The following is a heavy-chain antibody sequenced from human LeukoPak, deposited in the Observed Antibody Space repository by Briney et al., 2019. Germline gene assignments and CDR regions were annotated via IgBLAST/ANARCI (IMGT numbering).Heavy chain of an antibody. J-gene: IGHJ4*02. D-gene: IGHD1-26*01. Sequence: ASVKVSCKASGYTFTSYAMNWVRQAPGQGLEWMGWINTNTGNPTYARGFTGRFVFSLDTSVSTAYLQISSLKAEDTAVYYCASHSIVGASGLSDYWGQGTLVTVSS. CDR3: ASHSIVGASGLSDY. V-gene: IGHV7-4-1*02. CDR2: INTNTGNP. CDR1: GYTFTSYA.